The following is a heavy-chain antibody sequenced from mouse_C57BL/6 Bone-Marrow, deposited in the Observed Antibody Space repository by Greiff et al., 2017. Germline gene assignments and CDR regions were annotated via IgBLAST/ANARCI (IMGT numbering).Heavy chain of an antibody. J-gene: IGHJ1*03. V-gene: IGHV1-82*01. CDR2: IYPGDGDT. CDR1: GYAFSSSW. D-gene: IGHD2-4*01. Sequence: VQLQESGPELVKPGASVKISCKASGYAFSSSWMNWVKQRPGKGLEWIGRIYPGDGDTNYNGKFKGKATLTADKSSSTAYMQLSSLTCEDSAVYFCARSGDYGFWYFDVWGTGTTVTVSS. CDR3: ARSGDYGFWYFDV.